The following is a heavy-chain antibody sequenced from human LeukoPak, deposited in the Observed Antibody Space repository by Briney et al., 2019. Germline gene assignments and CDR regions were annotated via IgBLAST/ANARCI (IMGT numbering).Heavy chain of an antibody. CDR3: ARDLGGSKGGLDV. Sequence: GGSLRLSCAASGFTFSSYAMSWVRQAPGKGLEWVSAISGSGGSTYYADSVKGRFTISSDKGKNSLYLQMSSLRDEDTGVYYCARDLGGSKGGLDVWGQGTTVTVS. CDR1: GFTFSSYA. V-gene: IGHV3-23*01. D-gene: IGHD3-16*01. J-gene: IGHJ6*02. CDR2: ISGSGGST.